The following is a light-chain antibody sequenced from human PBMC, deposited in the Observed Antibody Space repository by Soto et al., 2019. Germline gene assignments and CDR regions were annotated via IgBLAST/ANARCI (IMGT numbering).Light chain of an antibody. Sequence: DIQMTQSPSTVSASVGDRVAITCRASDNIDTWVAWYQQKPGKAPKLLIYKASTLKSGVPSRFSGSGSGTEFTLTISSLQPDDFATYYCQHYNSYSEAFGQGTKVDIK. CDR1: DNIDTW. V-gene: IGKV1-5*03. J-gene: IGKJ1*01. CDR3: QHYNSYSEA. CDR2: KAS.